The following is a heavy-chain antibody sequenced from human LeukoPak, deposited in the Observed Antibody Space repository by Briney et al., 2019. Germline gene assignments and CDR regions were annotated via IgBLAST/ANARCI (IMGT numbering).Heavy chain of an antibody. D-gene: IGHD3-10*01. J-gene: IGHJ4*02. CDR2: IYYSGST. CDR3: ARDSRRWFGESLFDY. Sequence: SETLSLTCTVSGGSISSGGYYWSWIRQHPGKGLEWIGYIYYSGSTYYNPSLKSRVTISVDTSKNQFSLKLSSVTAADTAVYYCARDSRRWFGESLFDYWGQGTLVTVSS. V-gene: IGHV4-31*03. CDR1: GGSISSGGYY.